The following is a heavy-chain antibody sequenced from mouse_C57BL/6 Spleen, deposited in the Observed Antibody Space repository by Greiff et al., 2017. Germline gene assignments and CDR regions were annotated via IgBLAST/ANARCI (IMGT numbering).Heavy chain of an antibody. Sequence: VQLQESGAELARPGASVKLSCKASGYTFTSYGISWVKQRTGQGLEWIGEIYPRSGNTYYNEKFKGKATLTADKSSSTAYMGLRSLTSEDSAVYFCARAGIGYYSDYYAMDYWGQGTSVTVSS. CDR3: ARAGIGYYSDYYAMDY. V-gene: IGHV1-81*01. CDR2: IYPRSGNT. CDR1: GYTFTSYG. D-gene: IGHD2-12*01. J-gene: IGHJ4*01.